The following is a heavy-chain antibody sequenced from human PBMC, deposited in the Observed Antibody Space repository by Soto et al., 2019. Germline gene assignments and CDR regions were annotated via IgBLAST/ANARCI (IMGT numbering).Heavy chain of an antibody. J-gene: IGHJ5*02. CDR2: IYYSGST. CDR3: ARVPTP. V-gene: IGHV4-59*01. CDR1: GGSISRDY. D-gene: IGHD2-2*01. Sequence: SETLSLTCTVSGGSISRDYWSWIRQPPGKGLEWIGYIYYSGSTNYNPSLKSRVTISVDTSKNQFSLKLSSVTAADTAVYYCARVPTPWGQGTLVTVSS.